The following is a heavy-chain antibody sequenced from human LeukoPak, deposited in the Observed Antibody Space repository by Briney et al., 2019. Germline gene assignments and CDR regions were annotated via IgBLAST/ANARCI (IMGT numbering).Heavy chain of an antibody. CDR1: GFTFSDYG. CDR2: IRYDGSNE. CDR3: AKELTVGTTSKNLDY. D-gene: IGHD1-26*01. J-gene: IGHJ4*02. V-gene: IGHV3-30*02. Sequence: PGGTLRLSCAASGFTFSDYGMHWVRQATGKGLEWVALIRYDGSNEYYADSVKGRFTISRDSSKSTLYLQMNSLRAEDTAVYYCAKELTVGTTSKNLDYWGQGTLVTVSS.